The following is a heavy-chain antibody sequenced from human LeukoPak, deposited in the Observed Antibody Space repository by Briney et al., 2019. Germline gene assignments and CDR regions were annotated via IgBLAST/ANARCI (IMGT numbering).Heavy chain of an antibody. CDR1: GYTFTDHD. CDR2: ISTSTGGT. Sequence: GASVTASCKTSGYTFTDHDTHWVRQAPGQGLEWVGRISTSTGGTTYSQSFQGRVTMTRDTSISTAYMELSRLRSDDTAVYHCATPVGLGYVGYWGQGTLVTVSS. D-gene: IGHD5-12*01. J-gene: IGHJ4*02. V-gene: IGHV1-2*06. CDR3: ATPVGLGYVGY.